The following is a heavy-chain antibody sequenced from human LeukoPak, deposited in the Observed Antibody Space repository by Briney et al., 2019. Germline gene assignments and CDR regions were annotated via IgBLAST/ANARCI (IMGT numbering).Heavy chain of an antibody. CDR3: ARSTSSEYDIYHFDY. Sequence: TGGSLRLSCAASGFTFSSYGMHWVRQAPGKGLEWVAVIWYDGNNKYYADSVKGRFTISRDNSKNTLYLQMNSLRAEDTGVYCCARSTSSEYDIYHFDYWGQGTLVTVSS. D-gene: IGHD3-9*01. V-gene: IGHV3-33*01. J-gene: IGHJ4*02. CDR1: GFTFSSYG. CDR2: IWYDGNNK.